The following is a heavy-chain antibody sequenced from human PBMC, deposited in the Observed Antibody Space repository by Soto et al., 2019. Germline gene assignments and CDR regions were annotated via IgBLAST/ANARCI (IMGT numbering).Heavy chain of an antibody. V-gene: IGHV1-2*04. CDR3: ARDPGILGGCWYFDL. D-gene: IGHD1-20*01. J-gene: IGHJ2*01. CDR1: GYKFTDYY. CDR2: VNPKRGDA. Sequence: QVLLVQSGAEVKKPGASVKVSCKASGYKFTDYYIHWVRQAPGQGPEWMGWVNPKRGDAVYAQKCQGWVTMTRATATATAYWEVNRLKSGHTAVYYCARDPGILGGCWYFDLWGRGALVTVSS.